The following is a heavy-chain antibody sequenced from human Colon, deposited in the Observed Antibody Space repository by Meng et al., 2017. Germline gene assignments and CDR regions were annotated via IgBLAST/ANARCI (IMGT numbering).Heavy chain of an antibody. CDR2: IXDSGST. D-gene: IGHD3-3*01. CDR3: VDSKWSANY. CDR1: GGSFSGHY. V-gene: IGHV4-34*01. Sequence: QVQLQQWGAGLLKPSETLSLTCPVYGGSFSGHYWTWIRQPPGKGLEWIGEIXDSGSTHYNPSLGSRVTISVDTSKSQFSLKLISVTAADTGVYYCVDSKWSANYWGQGTLVTVSS. J-gene: IGHJ4*02.